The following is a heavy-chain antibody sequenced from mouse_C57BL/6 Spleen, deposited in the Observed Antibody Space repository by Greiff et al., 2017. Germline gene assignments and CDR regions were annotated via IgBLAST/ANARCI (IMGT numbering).Heavy chain of an antibody. D-gene: IGHD1-2*01. Sequence: EVHLVESGPGMVKPSQSLSLTCTVTGYSFTSGYDWHWIRPFPGNKLEWMGYISYSGSTNYNPSLKSRISITHDPSKHPFFLKFNSVTTEDTATYYCARGNYYGPFAYWGQGTLVTVSA. CDR2: ISYSGST. V-gene: IGHV3-1*01. J-gene: IGHJ3*01. CDR1: GYSFTSGYD. CDR3: ARGNYYGPFAY.